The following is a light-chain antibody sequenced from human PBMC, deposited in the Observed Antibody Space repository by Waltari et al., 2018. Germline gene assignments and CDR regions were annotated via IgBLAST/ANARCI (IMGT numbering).Light chain of an antibody. CDR1: QSVGTD. J-gene: IGKJ1*01. V-gene: IGKV3-11*01. Sequence: DIVLTQSPATLSLSPGERATLSCRTSQSVGTDLVWYQQKPGQAPRLVISDASNRATGIPARFSGSGSGTTFTLTISSLEPEDFAVYHCQQRNKWPRTFGQGTKVEVK. CDR2: DAS. CDR3: QQRNKWPRT.